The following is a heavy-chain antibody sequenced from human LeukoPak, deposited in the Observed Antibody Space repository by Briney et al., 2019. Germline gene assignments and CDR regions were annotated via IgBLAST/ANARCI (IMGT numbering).Heavy chain of an antibody. CDR2: ISYDGRNK. D-gene: IGHD6-19*01. CDR1: GFTFSDYG. J-gene: IGHJ4*02. Sequence: GGSLRLSCAASGFTFSDYGMHWVRQAPGKGLEWVAIISYDGRNKYYADSMKGRFTISRDNSKTTLYLQMNSLRAEDTAVYYCAKAGNGAVAHFDYWGQGTLVTVSS. V-gene: IGHV3-30*18. CDR3: AKAGNGAVAHFDY.